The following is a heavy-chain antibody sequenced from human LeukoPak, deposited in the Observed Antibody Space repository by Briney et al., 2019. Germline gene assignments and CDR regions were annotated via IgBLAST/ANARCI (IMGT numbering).Heavy chain of an antibody. J-gene: IGHJ4*02. CDR3: ARYVESQGNIDYDYVWGSYRHFDY. CDR2: IYYSGST. V-gene: IGHV4-61*05. CDR1: GGSISSSSYY. Sequence: SETLSLTCTVSGGSISSSSYYWGWIRQPPGKGLEWIGYIYYSGSTNYNPSLKSRVTISVDTSKNQFSLKLSSVTAADTAVYYCARYVESQGNIDYDYVWGSYRHFDYWGQGTLVTVSS. D-gene: IGHD3-16*02.